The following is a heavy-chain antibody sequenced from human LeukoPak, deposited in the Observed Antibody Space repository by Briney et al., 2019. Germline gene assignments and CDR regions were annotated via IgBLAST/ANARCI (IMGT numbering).Heavy chain of an antibody. D-gene: IGHD7-27*01. CDR3: TRDRGSSTLGDY. J-gene: IGHJ4*02. CDR1: GFTFGDHA. Sequence: GGSLRLSYTVSGFTFGDHAINWVRQAPGKGLEWVGFIRSKAFGETAEYAASVKGRFTISRDDSKSIAYLQMNSLKTEDTAVYYCTRDRGSSTLGDYWGQGTLVTVSS. V-gene: IGHV3-49*04. CDR2: IRSKAFGETA.